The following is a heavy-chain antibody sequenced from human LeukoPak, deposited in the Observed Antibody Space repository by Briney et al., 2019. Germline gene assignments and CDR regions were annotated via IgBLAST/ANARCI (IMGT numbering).Heavy chain of an antibody. CDR2: INPKSGGT. V-gene: IGHV1-2*06. Sequence: ASVKVSCKTSGYTFTGYYMHWVRQAPGQGLEWMGRINPKSGGTDCAQKFQGRVTMTRDTSISTAYMELSRLRSDDTAVYYCAASIALTGNFFDYWGQGTLVTVSS. CDR3: AASIALTGNFFDY. CDR1: GYTFTGYY. J-gene: IGHJ4*02. D-gene: IGHD6-19*01.